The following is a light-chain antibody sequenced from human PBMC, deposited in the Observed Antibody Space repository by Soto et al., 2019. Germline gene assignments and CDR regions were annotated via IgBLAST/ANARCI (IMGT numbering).Light chain of an antibody. CDR1: QSVSSD. CDR2: GAS. J-gene: IGKJ4*01. V-gene: IGKV3-15*01. Sequence: IVMTQSPATPSVSPGERATLSCRASQSVSSDLAWYEQKPGQAPRLPIYGASTRATGIPARFSGSGSGTEFTLTISSLQSEDFAVYYCQQYNNWPLTFGGGTKVDIK. CDR3: QQYNNWPLT.